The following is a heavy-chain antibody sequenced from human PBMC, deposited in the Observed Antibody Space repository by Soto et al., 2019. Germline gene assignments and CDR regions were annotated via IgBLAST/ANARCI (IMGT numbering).Heavy chain of an antibody. V-gene: IGHV3-30*18. CDR1: GFTFSTNG. D-gene: IGHD1-26*01. CDR2: ISYDARSK. CDR3: AKDYAGSVRGYFDY. Sequence: QVQLVESGGGVVQPGRSLRLSCVASGFTFSTNGMHWVRQTPGKGLGWVTFISYDARSKYYVDSVKGRFAISRDNSKNTLYLQMNSLRAEDTAVYYCAKDYAGSVRGYFDYWGQGTLVTVSS. J-gene: IGHJ4*02.